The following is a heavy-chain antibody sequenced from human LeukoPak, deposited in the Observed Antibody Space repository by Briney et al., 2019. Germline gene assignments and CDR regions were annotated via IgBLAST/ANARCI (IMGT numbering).Heavy chain of an antibody. CDR1: GFIFSSYG. CDR2: IWYDGSNK. J-gene: IGHJ4*02. Sequence: PGRSLRLSCAASGFIFSSYGMHWVRQAPGKGLEWVAVIWYDGSNKYYADSVKGRFTISRDNSKNTLYLQMNSLRAEDTAVYYCARAWLTTAGPGDYWGQGTLVTVSS. D-gene: IGHD4-17*01. V-gene: IGHV3-33*01. CDR3: ARAWLTTAGPGDY.